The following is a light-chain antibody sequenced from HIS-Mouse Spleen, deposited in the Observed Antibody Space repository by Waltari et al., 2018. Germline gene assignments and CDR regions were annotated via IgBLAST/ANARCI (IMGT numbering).Light chain of an antibody. CDR3: AAWDDSLSGWV. CDR1: SSNIGSNY. Sequence: QSVLTQPPSASVTPGQRVTIPCSGSSSNIGSNYVYWYQQLPGTAPKLLIDRNNQRPSGVPDRFSGSKSGTSASLAISGLRSEDEDDYYCAAWDDSLSGWVFGGGTKLTVL. J-gene: IGLJ3*02. CDR2: RNN. V-gene: IGLV1-47*01.